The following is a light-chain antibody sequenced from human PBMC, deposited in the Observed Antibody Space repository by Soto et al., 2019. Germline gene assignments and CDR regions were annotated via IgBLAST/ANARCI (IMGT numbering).Light chain of an antibody. J-gene: IGKJ1*01. CDR1: QSVSRY. CDR3: QQRSNWPVT. V-gene: IGKV3-11*01. CDR2: DAF. Sequence: EIVLTQSPATLSLSPGDRATLSCRASQSVSRYLAWYQQKPGQAPRLLIYDAFNRATGIPARFSGSGSGTDFTLTISSLEPEDFAVYYCQQRSNWPVTFGQGTKV.